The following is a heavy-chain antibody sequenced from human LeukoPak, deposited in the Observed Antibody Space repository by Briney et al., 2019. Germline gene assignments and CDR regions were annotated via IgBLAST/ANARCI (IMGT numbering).Heavy chain of an antibody. V-gene: IGHV3-23*03. J-gene: IGHJ3*02. Sequence: GGSLRLSCAASGFIFSSYAMSWVRQAPGKGLEWVSVIYSGGSTYYADSVKGRFTISRDNSKNTLYLQMNSLRAEDTAVYYCARDRSSGWSQGAFDIWGQGTMVTVSS. D-gene: IGHD6-19*01. CDR2: IYSGGST. CDR3: ARDRSSGWSQGAFDI. CDR1: GFIFSSYA.